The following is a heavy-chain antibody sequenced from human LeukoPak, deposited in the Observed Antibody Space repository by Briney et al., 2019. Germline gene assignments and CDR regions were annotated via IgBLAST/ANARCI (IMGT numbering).Heavy chain of an antibody. CDR1: GYTLTKLS. Sequence: GAVKVSCKVSGYTLTKLSMHWVRQAPGKGLEWMGGFDTENGETIYAQKFQGRVTMTEDTSTDTAYMELSSLRSEDTAVYYCATDPRQFSSSSRGRYGMDVWGQGTTVTVS. D-gene: IGHD6-6*01. V-gene: IGHV1-24*01. CDR2: FDTENGET. CDR3: ATDPRQFSSSSRGRYGMDV. J-gene: IGHJ6*02.